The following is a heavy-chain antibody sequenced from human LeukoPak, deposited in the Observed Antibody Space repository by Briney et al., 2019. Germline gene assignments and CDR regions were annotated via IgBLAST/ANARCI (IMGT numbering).Heavy chain of an antibody. CDR2: INPNSGGT. D-gene: IGHD4-17*01. V-gene: IGHV1-2*04. CDR1: GYTFTGYY. Sequence: GASVKVSCKASGYTFTGYYMHWVRQAPGQGLEWMGWINPNSGGTNYAQKFQGWVTMTRDTSISTAYMELGRLRSDDTAVYYCARVGVSGDYDEYFQHWGQGTLVTVSS. CDR3: ARVGVSGDYDEYFQH. J-gene: IGHJ1*01.